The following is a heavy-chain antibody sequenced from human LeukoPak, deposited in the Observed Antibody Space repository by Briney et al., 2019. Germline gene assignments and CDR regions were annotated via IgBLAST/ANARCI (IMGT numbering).Heavy chain of an antibody. V-gene: IGHV1-69*06. J-gene: IGHJ1*01. CDR1: GGTFSSYA. D-gene: IGHD2-15*01. CDR3: ARVGRQVVADTAEYFQH. Sequence: SVKVSCKASGGTFSSYAISWVRQAPGQGLEWMGGIIPIFGTANYAQKFQGRVTITADKSTSTAYMELSSLRSEDTAVYYCARVGRQVVADTAEYFQHWGQGTLVTASS. CDR2: IIPIFGTA.